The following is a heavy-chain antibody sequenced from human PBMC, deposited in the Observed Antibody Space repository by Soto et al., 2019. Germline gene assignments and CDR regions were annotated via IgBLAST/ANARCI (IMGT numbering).Heavy chain of an antibody. CDR1: GGSISSSNW. Sequence: QVQLQESGPGLVKPSGTLSLTCAVSGGSISSSNWWSWVRQPPGKGLEWIGEIYHSGSTNYNPSPTSRVTIAVDKSKNQFSLKLSSVTAADTAVYYCARDKVLLWFGERGMDVWGQGTTVTVSS. D-gene: IGHD3-10*01. V-gene: IGHV4-4*02. CDR3: ARDKVLLWFGERGMDV. CDR2: IYHSGST. J-gene: IGHJ6*02.